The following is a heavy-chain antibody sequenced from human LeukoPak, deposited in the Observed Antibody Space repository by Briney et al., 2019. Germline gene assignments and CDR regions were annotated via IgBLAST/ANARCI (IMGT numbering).Heavy chain of an antibody. J-gene: IGHJ4*02. Sequence: SETLSLTCAVYGGSFSGYYWSWIRQPPGKGLEWIGEINHSGSTNYNPSLKSRVTISVDTSKNQFSLKLSSVTAADTAVYYCARGHQGGAAAGRGYYFDYWGQGTLVIVSS. CDR3: ARGHQGGAAAGRGYYFDY. D-gene: IGHD6-13*01. V-gene: IGHV4-34*01. CDR2: INHSGST. CDR1: GGSFSGYY.